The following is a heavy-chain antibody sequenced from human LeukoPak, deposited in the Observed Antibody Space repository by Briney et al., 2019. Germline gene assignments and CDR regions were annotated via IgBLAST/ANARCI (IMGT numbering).Heavy chain of an antibody. CDR1: GGSISSGDYY. D-gene: IGHD3-3*01. CDR2: IYYSGST. Sequence: SQTLSLTCTVSGGSISSGDYYWSWIRQPPGRGLEWIGYIYYSGSTYYNPSLKSRVTIPVDTSKNQFSLKLSSVTAADTAVYYCARYFRGGVVTHYYYYYGMDVWGQGTTVTVS. V-gene: IGHV4-30-4*01. J-gene: IGHJ6*02. CDR3: ARYFRGGVVTHYYYYYGMDV.